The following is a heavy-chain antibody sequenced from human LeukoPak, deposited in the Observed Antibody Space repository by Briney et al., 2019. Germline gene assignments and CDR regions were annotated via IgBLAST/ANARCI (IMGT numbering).Heavy chain of an antibody. CDR1: GGSVSSGSYY. V-gene: IGHV4-39*01. Sequence: SETLSLTCTVSGGSVSSGSYYWSWIRQPPGKGLEWIGSIYYSGSTYYNPSLKSRVTISVDTSKNQFSLKLSSVTAADTAVYYCARHVGLLRLLEWQQPPNAFDIWGQGTMVTVSS. D-gene: IGHD3-3*01. CDR3: ARHVGLLRLLEWQQPPNAFDI. J-gene: IGHJ3*02. CDR2: IYYSGST.